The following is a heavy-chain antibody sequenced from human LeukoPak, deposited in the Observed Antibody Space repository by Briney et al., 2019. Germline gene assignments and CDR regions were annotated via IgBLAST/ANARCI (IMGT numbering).Heavy chain of an antibody. CDR1: GYTFTRYG. V-gene: IGHV1-18*01. CDR3: ARQDYYDSSGYYYPTFDY. Sequence: GASVKVSCKASGYTFTRYGISWGRQAPGQGLEWMGWISAYNGNTNYAQELQGRVTMTTDTSTSTAYMELRSLRSDGTAVYYCARQDYYDSSGYYYPTFDYWGQGTLVTVSS. J-gene: IGHJ4*02. D-gene: IGHD3-22*01. CDR2: ISAYNGNT.